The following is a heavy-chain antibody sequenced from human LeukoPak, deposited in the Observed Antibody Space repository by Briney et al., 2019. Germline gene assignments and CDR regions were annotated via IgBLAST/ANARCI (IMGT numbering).Heavy chain of an antibody. CDR2: IYPGDSDT. CDR1: GYSFTSYW. J-gene: IGHJ4*02. V-gene: IGHV5-51*01. CDR3: AMCGGGSCYLNYFDY. D-gene: IGHD2-15*01. Sequence: GESLKISCKGSGYSFTSYWIGWVRQMPGKGLEWMGIIYPGDSDTRYSPSFQGQVTISADMSISIAFLQWSSLKASDTAMYYCAMCGGGSCYLNYFDYWGQGTLVTVSS.